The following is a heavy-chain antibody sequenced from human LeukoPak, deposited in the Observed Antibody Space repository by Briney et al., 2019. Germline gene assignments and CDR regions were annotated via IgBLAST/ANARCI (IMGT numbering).Heavy chain of an antibody. CDR3: VRDSGDYYMDV. CDR1: GYTFIGHY. D-gene: IGHD4-17*01. CDR2: INPNGGGT. Sequence: ASVKVSCKASGYTFIGHYIHWLRQAPGQGLECMGWINPNGGGTIYAQGFQGRVTMTRNLSISTVYMELRRLTSGDTAMYYCVRDSGDYYMDVGGNGTAVTVSS. J-gene: IGHJ6*03. V-gene: IGHV1-2*02.